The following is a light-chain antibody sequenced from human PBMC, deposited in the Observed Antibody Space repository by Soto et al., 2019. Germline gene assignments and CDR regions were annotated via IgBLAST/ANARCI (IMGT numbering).Light chain of an antibody. V-gene: IGLV2-14*03. CDR2: DVT. J-gene: IGLJ2*01. Sequence: QSALTQPASVSGSPGQSITISCTGTSSDVGGYNYVCWYQQHPGKAPKLIIYDVTNRPSGLSNRFSGSKSGNTASLSISGLQAEDEADYYCSSYTSSSTVVFSGGTKLTVL. CDR3: SSYTSSSTVV. CDR1: SSDVGGYNY.